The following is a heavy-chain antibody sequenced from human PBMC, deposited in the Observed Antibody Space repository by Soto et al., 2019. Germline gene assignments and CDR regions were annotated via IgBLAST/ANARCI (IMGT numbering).Heavy chain of an antibody. V-gene: IGHV3-74*01. J-gene: IGHJ3*02. D-gene: IGHD3-3*01. CDR2: INSDGSST. Sequence: GGSLRLSCAASGFTFSSYGMHWVRQAPGKGLVWVSRINSDGSSTSYADSVKGRFTISRDNSKNTLYLQMNSLRAEDTAVYYCATDFWSGSMNAFDIWGQGTMVTVSS. CDR3: ATDFWSGSMNAFDI. CDR1: GFTFSSYG.